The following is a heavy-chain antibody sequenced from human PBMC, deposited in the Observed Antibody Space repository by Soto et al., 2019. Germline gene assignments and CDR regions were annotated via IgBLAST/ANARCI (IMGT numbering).Heavy chain of an antibody. CDR2: MYYSGST. J-gene: IGHJ4*02. CDR3: ARDWGFGELGY. V-gene: IGHV4-61*01. D-gene: IGHD3-10*01. CDR1: GGSVSSGSYY. Sequence: ASETLSLTCTVSGGSVSSGSYYWSWIRQPPGKGLEWIGYMYYSGSTNYNPSLKSRVTISLDTSKNQFSLKLSSVTAADTAVYYCARDWGFGELGYWGQGTMVTVS.